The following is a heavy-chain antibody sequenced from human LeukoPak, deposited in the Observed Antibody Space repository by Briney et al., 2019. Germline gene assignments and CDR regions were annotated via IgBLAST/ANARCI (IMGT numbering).Heavy chain of an antibody. CDR2: MNPNSGNT. J-gene: IGHJ6*03. CDR3: ARGRPTDWLLSLYYYYYYMDV. D-gene: IGHD3-9*01. CDR1: GYTFTSYY. Sequence: ASVKVSCKASGYTFTSYYMHWVRQATGQGLEWMGWMNPNSGNTGYAQKFQGRVTMTRNTSITTAYMELSSLRSEDTAVYYCARGRPTDWLLSLYYYYYYMDVWGKGTTVTISS. V-gene: IGHV1-8*02.